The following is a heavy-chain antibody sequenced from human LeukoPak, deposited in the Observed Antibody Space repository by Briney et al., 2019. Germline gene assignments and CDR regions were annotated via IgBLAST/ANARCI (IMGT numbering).Heavy chain of an antibody. CDR1: GYSISSGNY. CDR3: ARGNRDRFRPYMCY. D-gene: IGHD1-14*01. CDR2: IHHREST. J-gene: IGHJ4*02. V-gene: IGHV4-38-2*02. Sequence: SETLSLTCTVSGYSISSGNYWGWIRQSPGKTLERIGTIHHRESTYYNPSLKSRVTISVDTSKNQISLRLSSVTAAETAIYYCARGNRDRFRPYMCYWGQGILVIVSS.